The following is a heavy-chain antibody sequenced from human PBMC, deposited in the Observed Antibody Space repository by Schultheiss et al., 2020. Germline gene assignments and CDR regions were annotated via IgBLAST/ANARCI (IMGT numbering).Heavy chain of an antibody. D-gene: IGHD2-15*01. V-gene: IGHV1-46*03. CDR2: INPSGGST. CDR3: ARDLRYCSGGSCYPFNWFDP. Sequence: ASVKVSFKASGSTFTSYYMHWVRQAPGQGLEWMGIINPSGGSTSYAQKFQGRVTMTRDTSTSTVYMELSSLRSEDTAVYYCARDLRYCSGGSCYPFNWFDPWGQGTLVTLSS. J-gene: IGHJ5*02. CDR1: GSTFTSYY.